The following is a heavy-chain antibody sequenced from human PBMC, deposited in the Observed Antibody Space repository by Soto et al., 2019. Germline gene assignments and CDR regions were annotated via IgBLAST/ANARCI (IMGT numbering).Heavy chain of an antibody. CDR3: VRAGHVFDVHYYGMDL. Sequence: XGSLRLSCEASGVTFNDYSMDWVRQAPEKGLEWVSSISSSGTYIYYADSVKGRFAISRDNANNVMYLQMDTLRAEDTAVYYCVRAGHVFDVHYYGMDLWGQGSTVTVSS. D-gene: IGHD3-10*01. J-gene: IGHJ6*02. V-gene: IGHV3-21*01. CDR1: GVTFNDYS. CDR2: ISSSGTYI.